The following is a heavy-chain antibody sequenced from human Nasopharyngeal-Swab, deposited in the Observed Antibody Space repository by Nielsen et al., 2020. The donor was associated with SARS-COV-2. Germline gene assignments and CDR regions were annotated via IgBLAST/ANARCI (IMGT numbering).Heavy chain of an antibody. CDR1: GFTFSSYS. V-gene: IGHV3-21*01. CDR3: ARDSSSAYDFWSGYYAPNDYYYYYGMDV. Sequence: GGSLRLSCAASGFTFSSYSMNWVRQAPGKGLEWVSSISSSSSYIYYADSVKGRFTISRDNAKNSLYLQMNSLRAEDTAAYYCARDSSSAYDFWSGYYAPNDYYYYYGMDVWGQGTTVTVSS. D-gene: IGHD3-3*01. J-gene: IGHJ6*02. CDR2: ISSSSSYI.